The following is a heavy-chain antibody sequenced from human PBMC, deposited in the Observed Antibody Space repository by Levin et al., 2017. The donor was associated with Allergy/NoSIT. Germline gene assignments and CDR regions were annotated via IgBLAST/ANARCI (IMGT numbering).Heavy chain of an antibody. J-gene: IGHJ4*02. CDR2: INPNSGGT. V-gene: IGHV1-2*02. Sequence: ASVKVSCKASGYTFTGYYMHWVRQAPGQGLEWMGWINPNSGGTNYAQKFQGRVTMTRDTSISTAYMELSRLRSDDTAVYYCARDLWGFVVVPAAIYVRWGQGTLVTVSS. D-gene: IGHD2-2*01. CDR3: ARDLWGFVVVPAAIYVR. CDR1: GYTFTGYY.